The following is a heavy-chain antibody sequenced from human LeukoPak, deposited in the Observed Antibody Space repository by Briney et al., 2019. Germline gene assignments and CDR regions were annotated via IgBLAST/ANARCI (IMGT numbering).Heavy chain of an antibody. D-gene: IGHD5-24*01. J-gene: IGHJ4*02. CDR2: ISAYNGNT. CDR3: ARASVEMATINDY. Sequence: ASVKVSCKASGYTFTSYGISWVRHAPGQGLEWMGWISAYNGNTNYAQKLQGRVTITTDTSTSTAYMELRSLRYDDTAVYYCARASVEMATINDYWGQGTLVTVCS. V-gene: IGHV1-18*04. CDR1: GYTFTSYG.